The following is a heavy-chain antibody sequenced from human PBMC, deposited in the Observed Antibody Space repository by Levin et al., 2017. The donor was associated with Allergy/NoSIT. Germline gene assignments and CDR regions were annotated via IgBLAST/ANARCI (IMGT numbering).Heavy chain of an antibody. CDR1: GFTFTNAW. J-gene: IGHJ3*02. V-gene: IGHV3-15*01. D-gene: IGHD6-25*01. CDR2: IYKKNDGGTT. CDR3: STEEFYSSGSGYSVAFDI. Sequence: GESLKISCAASGFTFTNAWMGWVRQAPGKGLEWVGRIYKKNDGGTTSYAAPGKGRITIARADSKNMMYLQMNSAKIEDTAVYYCSTEEFYSSGSGYSVAFDIWGQGTMVTVSS.